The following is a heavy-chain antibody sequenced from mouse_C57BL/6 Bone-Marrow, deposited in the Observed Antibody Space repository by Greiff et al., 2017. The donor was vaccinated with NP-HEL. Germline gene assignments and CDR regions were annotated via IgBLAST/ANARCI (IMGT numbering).Heavy chain of an antibody. CDR3: ARGDGNYFIFDY. Sequence: VKLQQPGAELVRPGSSVKLSCKASGYTFTSYWMDWVKQRPGQGLEWIGNIYPSDSETHYNQKFKDKATLTVDKSSSTAYMQLSSLTSEDSAVYYCARGDGNYFIFDYWGQGTTLTVSS. CDR1: GYTFTSYW. V-gene: IGHV1-61*01. J-gene: IGHJ2*01. CDR2: IYPSDSET. D-gene: IGHD2-1*01.